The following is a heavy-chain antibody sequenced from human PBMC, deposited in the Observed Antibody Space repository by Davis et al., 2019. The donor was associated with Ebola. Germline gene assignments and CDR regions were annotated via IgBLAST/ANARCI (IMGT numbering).Heavy chain of an antibody. CDR1: GFTFSSYS. V-gene: IGHV3-21*01. CDR3: ARDSEGYYYYGMDV. CDR2: ISSSSSYI. Sequence: GESLKISCAASGFTFSSYSMNWVRQAPGKGLEWVSSISSSSSYIYYADSVKGRFTISRDNAKNSLYLQMNSLRAEDTAVYYCARDSEGYYYYGMDVWGQGTTVTVSS. J-gene: IGHJ6*02.